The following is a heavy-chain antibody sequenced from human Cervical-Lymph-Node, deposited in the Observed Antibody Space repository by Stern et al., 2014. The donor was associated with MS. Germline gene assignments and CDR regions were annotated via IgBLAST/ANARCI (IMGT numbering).Heavy chain of an antibody. D-gene: IGHD4-17*01. V-gene: IGHV1-69*01. CDR2: VIPIFGTA. Sequence: VQLVESGAEVKKPGSSVKVSCKASGYTFSSYAINWVRQAPGQGLEWMGGVIPIFGTANYAQNFQGRVTITADESTRTASMELSSLRSEDTAVYYCARVHDTYGFGMDVWGQGTTVTVSS. CDR3: ARVHDTYGFGMDV. CDR1: GYTFSSYA. J-gene: IGHJ6*02.